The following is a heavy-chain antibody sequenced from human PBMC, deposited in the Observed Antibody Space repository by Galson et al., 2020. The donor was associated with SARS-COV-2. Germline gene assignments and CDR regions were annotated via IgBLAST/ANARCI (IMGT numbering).Heavy chain of an antibody. D-gene: IGHD3-22*01. CDR1: GFTFSYHW. CDR3: VRDSDSSGYYRGWPCVLDI. Sequence: GGSLRLSCAASGFTFSYHWMSWVRQAPGKGLEWVANINQDGSDRKYVDSVKGRFAISRDNTKDSLYLQLNSLSAEDTAVYYCVRDSDSSGYYRGWPCVLDIWGQGTVVTVSS. CDR2: INQDGSDR. J-gene: IGHJ3*02. V-gene: IGHV3-7*01.